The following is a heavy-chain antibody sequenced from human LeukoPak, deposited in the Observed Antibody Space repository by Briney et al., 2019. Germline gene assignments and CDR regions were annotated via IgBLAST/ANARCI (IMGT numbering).Heavy chain of an antibody. CDR3: ARETGTTILDY. Sequence: ASVKVSCKASGYTFTSYAMHWVRQAPGQGLGWMGIINPSGGSTSYAQKFQGRVTMTRDTSTSTVYMELSSLRSEDTAVYYCARETGTTILDYWGQGTLVTVSS. CDR1: GYTFTSYA. V-gene: IGHV1-46*01. D-gene: IGHD1-1*01. CDR2: INPSGGST. J-gene: IGHJ4*02.